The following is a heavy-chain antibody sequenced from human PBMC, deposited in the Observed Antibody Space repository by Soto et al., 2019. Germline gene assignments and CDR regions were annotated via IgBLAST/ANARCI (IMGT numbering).Heavy chain of an antibody. V-gene: IGHV3-30-3*01. CDR3: AKTITIFGVLITGALDY. D-gene: IGHD3-3*01. CDR2: ISYDGSSK. J-gene: IGHJ4*02. Sequence: QVQLVESGGGVVQPGRSLRLSCAASGFTFSSYAMHWVRQAPGKGLEWVAIISYDGSSKYFADSVKGRFTISRDNSKNTLDLQMNSLRVEDTAVYYCAKTITIFGVLITGALDYWGQGTLVTVSS. CDR1: GFTFSSYA.